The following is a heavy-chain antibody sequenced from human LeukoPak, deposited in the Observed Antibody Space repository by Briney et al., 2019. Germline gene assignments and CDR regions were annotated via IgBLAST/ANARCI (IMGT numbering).Heavy chain of an antibody. CDR3: ASQYCSGGSCYSEFDY. CDR2: IYYSGST. D-gene: IGHD2-15*01. CDR1: GGSISSHY. Sequence: NPSETLSLTCTVSGGSISSHYWSWIRQPPGKGLEWIGYIYYSGSTNYNPSLKGRVTISVDTSKNQFSLKLSSVTAADTAVYYCASQYCSGGSCYSEFDYWGQGTLVTVSS. V-gene: IGHV4-59*11. J-gene: IGHJ4*02.